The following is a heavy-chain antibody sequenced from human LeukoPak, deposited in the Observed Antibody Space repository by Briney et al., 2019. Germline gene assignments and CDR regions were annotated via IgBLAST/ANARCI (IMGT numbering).Heavy chain of an antibody. J-gene: IGHJ6*03. CDR3: ARHIGTTPYYYYMDV. V-gene: IGHV5-51*01. Sequence: GESLKISCKGSGYSFTSYWIGWVRQMPGKGLEWMGIIYPGDSDTRYGPSFQGQVTISADKSISTAYLQWSSLKASDTAMYYCARHIGTTPYYYYMDVWGKGTTVTVSS. CDR2: IYPGDSDT. CDR1: GYSFTSYW. D-gene: IGHD1-7*01.